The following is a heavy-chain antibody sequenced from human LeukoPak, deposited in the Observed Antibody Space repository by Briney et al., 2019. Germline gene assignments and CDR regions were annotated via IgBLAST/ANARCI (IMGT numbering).Heavy chain of an antibody. D-gene: IGHD3-16*01. CDR1: GYSISSGYY. V-gene: IGHV4-38-2*01. J-gene: IGHJ3*02. CDR3: ARGQGDRVAFDI. Sequence: SETLSLTCAVSGYSISSGYYWGWTRQPPGKGLEWIGSIYHSGSTYYNPSLKSRVTISVDTSKNQFSLKLSSVTAADTAVYYCARGQGDRVAFDIWGQGTMVTVSS. CDR2: IYHSGST.